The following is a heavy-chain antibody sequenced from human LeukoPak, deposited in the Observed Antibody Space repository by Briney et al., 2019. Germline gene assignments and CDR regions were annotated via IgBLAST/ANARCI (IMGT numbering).Heavy chain of an antibody. CDR1: GYTLTELS. V-gene: IGHV1-24*01. J-gene: IGHJ4*02. CDR2: FDPEDGET. D-gene: IGHD3-3*01. Sequence: GASVKVSCKVSGYTLTELSMHWVRQAPGKGLEWTGGFDPEDGETIYAQKFQGRVTMTEDASTDTAYMELSSLRSEDTAVYYCAITIFGVVIRAFDYWGQGTLVTVSS. CDR3: AITIFGVVIRAFDY.